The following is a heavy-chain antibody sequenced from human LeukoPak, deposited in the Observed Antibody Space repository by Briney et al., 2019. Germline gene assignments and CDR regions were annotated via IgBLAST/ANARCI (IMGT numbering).Heavy chain of an antibody. CDR1: GFTFSSYG. D-gene: IGHD3-22*01. J-gene: IGHJ4*02. CDR2: IWYDGSNK. V-gene: IGHV3-33*01. Sequence: GRSLRLSCAASGFTFSSYGMHWVRQAPGKGLEWVAGIWYDGSNKYYADSVRGRFTSSRDNSKNTLYLQMNSLRAEDTAVYYCARAATYYYDSSGYYPDYWGQGTLVTVSS. CDR3: ARAATYYYDSSGYYPDY.